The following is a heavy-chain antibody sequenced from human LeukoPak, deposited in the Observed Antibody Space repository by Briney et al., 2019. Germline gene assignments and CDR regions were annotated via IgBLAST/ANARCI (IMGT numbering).Heavy chain of an antibody. Sequence: GGSLRLSCAASGFTFSSYSMNWVRQAPGKGLEWVANVKQEGSEKNYVDSVKGRFTISRDNAKNSLYLQMNSLRAEDTAVYYCYCAVEDYWGQGTLVTVSS. CDR3: YCAVEDY. CDR1: GFTFSSYS. J-gene: IGHJ4*02. CDR2: VKQEGSEK. D-gene: IGHD2-15*01. V-gene: IGHV3-7*01.